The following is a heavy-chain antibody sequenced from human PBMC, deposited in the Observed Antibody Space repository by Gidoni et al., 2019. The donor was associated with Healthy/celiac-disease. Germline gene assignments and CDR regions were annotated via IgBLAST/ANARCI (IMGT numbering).Heavy chain of an antibody. J-gene: IGHJ4*02. CDR2: INPSGGST. Sequence: QVQLVQSGAEGKKPGAAVQVSCKASGYTSTSYYMHWVRQAPGQGLEWVGIINPSGGSTSYAQKFQGRVTMTRDTSTSTVYMELSSLRSEDTAVYYCARDLYYYDSSGPRGEFDYWGQGTLVTVSA. V-gene: IGHV1-46*03. CDR3: ARDLYYYDSSGPRGEFDY. D-gene: IGHD3-22*01. CDR1: GYTSTSYY.